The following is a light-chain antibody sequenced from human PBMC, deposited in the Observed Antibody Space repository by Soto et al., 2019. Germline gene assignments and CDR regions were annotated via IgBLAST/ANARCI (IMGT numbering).Light chain of an antibody. CDR2: GIS. Sequence: ETVLTQSPGTLSLSPGERATLSCRASQSVSSSYLAWYQQKPGQAPRLLIYGISSRATGIPDRFSGSGSGTDFTLTISRLEPEDFAVYYCQQYGGSPPYAFGQGTKLEIK. CDR3: QQYGGSPPYA. J-gene: IGKJ2*01. CDR1: QSVSSSY. V-gene: IGKV3-20*01.